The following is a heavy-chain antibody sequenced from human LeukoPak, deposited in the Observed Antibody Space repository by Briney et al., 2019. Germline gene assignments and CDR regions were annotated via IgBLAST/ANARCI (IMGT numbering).Heavy chain of an antibody. CDR1: GYSISSGYY. CDR3: ARGSMGDY. J-gene: IGHJ4*02. Sequence: SETLSLTCTVSGYSISSGYYWGWIRPPPGKGLEWIGSIYHSGSTYYNPSLKSRVTISVDTSKNQFSLKLSSVTAADTAVYYCARGSMGDYWGQGTLVTVSS. V-gene: IGHV4-38-2*02. D-gene: IGHD2-2*01. CDR2: IYHSGST.